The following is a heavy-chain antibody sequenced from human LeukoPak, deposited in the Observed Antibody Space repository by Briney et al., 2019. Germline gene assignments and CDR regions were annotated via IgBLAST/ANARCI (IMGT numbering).Heavy chain of an antibody. V-gene: IGHV4-34*01. D-gene: IGHD2-15*01. CDR2: INHSGST. J-gene: IGHJ4*02. Sequence: SETLSLTCAVYGVSFSGYYWSWIRQPPGKGLEWIGEINHSGSTNYNPSLKSRVTISVDTSKNQFSLKLSSVTAADTAVYYCARASLSLDIVVVVAAFDYWGQGTLVTVSS. CDR3: ARASLSLDIVVVVAAFDY. CDR1: GVSFSGYY.